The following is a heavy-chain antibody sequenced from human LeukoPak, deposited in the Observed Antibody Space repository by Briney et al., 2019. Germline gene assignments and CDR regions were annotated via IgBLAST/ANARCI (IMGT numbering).Heavy chain of an antibody. Sequence: PGGSLRLSCAASGFTFSSYWMHWVRQARGKGLVGVSRINSDGSSTSYADSVKGRFPISRDNAKNTLYLQMHSLRAEDTAVYSCAELGITMIGGVWGKGTTVTISS. CDR2: INSDGSST. CDR3: AELGITMIGGV. D-gene: IGHD3-10*02. CDR1: GFTFSSYW. V-gene: IGHV3-74*01. J-gene: IGHJ6*04.